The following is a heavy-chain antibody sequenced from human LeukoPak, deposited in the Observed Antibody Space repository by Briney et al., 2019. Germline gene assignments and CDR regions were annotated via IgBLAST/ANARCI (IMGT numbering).Heavy chain of an antibody. CDR3: AKDLSITMVRGVIRFPGWFDP. CDR2: FSGSGGST. CDR1: GFTSSSYA. D-gene: IGHD3-10*01. Sequence: GGSLRLSCAASGFTSSSYAMSWVGQAPGKGLEGVSAFSGSGGSTYYADSVKARFTISRDNSKSTLYLQMNSLRAEDTAVYYCAKDLSITMVRGVIRFPGWFDPWGQGTLVTVSS. J-gene: IGHJ5*02. V-gene: IGHV3-23*01.